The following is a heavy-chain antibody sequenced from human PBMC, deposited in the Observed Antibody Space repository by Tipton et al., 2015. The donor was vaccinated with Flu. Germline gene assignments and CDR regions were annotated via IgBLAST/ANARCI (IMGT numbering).Heavy chain of an antibody. V-gene: IGHV4-39*01. CDR3: ASHRGGSVLGFYGIDV. D-gene: IGHD3-10*01. J-gene: IGHJ6*02. CDR2: ISYSWST. CDR1: GDAITSSSNY. Sequence: TLSLTCTVSGDAITSSSNYWGWIRQPPGKGLEWVATISYSWSTYSNPALKSRVTISLDTSKNQFSLKLTSVTAADTAVYFCASHRGGSVLGFYGIDVWGQGTTVTVSS.